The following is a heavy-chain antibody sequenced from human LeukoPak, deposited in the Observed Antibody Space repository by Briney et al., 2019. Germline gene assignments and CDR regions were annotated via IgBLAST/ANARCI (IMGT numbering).Heavy chain of an antibody. CDR3: ARGSQRITVFGVVTDY. D-gene: IGHD3-3*01. CDR1: GDSISSYY. CDR2: IYYTGST. Sequence: PSETLSLTCAVSGDSISSYYWSWIRQPPGKGLEWTGYIYYTGSTNYNPSLKSRVTISVDTSKNQFSLKLSSVTAADTAVYFCARGSQRITVFGVVTDYWGQGTLVTVSS. V-gene: IGHV4-59*01. J-gene: IGHJ4*02.